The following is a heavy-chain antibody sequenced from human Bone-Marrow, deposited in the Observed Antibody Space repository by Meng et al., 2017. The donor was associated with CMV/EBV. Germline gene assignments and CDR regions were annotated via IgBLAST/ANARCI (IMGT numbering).Heavy chain of an antibody. D-gene: IGHD3-3*01. J-gene: IGHJ5*02. CDR2: ISGSGGST. V-gene: IGHV3-23*01. CDR3: ARDRDQYYDFWSGLARVGNWFDP. CDR1: GFTFSSYA. Sequence: GESLKISCAASGFTFSSYAMSWVRQAPGKGLEWVSAISGSGGSTYYADSVKGRFTISRDNSKNTLYLQMNSLRAEDTAVYYCARDRDQYYDFWSGLARVGNWFDPWGQGTLVTVSS.